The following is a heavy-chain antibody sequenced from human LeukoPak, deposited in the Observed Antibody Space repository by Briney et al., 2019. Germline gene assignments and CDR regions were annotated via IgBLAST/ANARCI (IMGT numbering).Heavy chain of an antibody. CDR1: GYTFTGYY. V-gene: IGHV1-2*06. J-gene: IGHJ4*02. CDR3: ARDILISSSSDY. D-gene: IGHD6-6*01. CDR2: INPNSGGT. Sequence: ASVKVSCKASGYTFTGYYMRWVRQAPGQGLEWMGRINPNSGGTNYAQKFQGRVTMTRDTSISTAYMELSRLRSDDTAVYYCARDILISSSSDYWGQGTLVTVSS.